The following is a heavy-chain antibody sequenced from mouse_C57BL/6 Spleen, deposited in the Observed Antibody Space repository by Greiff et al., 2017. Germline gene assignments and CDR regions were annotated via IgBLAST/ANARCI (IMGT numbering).Heavy chain of an antibody. V-gene: IGHV3-6*01. Sequence: VQLKESGPGLVKPSQSLSLTCSVTGYSITSCYYWNWIRQFPGNKLEWMGYISYDGSNNYNPSLKNRISITRDTSKNQFFLKLNSVTTEDTATYYCARDGDGYYVGYWGQGTTLTVSS. D-gene: IGHD2-3*01. CDR2: ISYDGSN. CDR1: GYSITSCYY. CDR3: ARDGDGYYVGY. J-gene: IGHJ2*01.